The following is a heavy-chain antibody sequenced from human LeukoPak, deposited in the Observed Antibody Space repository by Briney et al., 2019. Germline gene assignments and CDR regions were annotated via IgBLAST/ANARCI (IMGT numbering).Heavy chain of an antibody. CDR3: AREDGSSGWLYYFDY. V-gene: IGHV6-1*01. CDR1: GDSVSSNSAA. Sequence: SQTLSLTCAMSGDSVSSNSAAWNWIRQSPSRGLEWLGRTYYRSKWYNGYSVSVKSRITINPDTSKNQFSLQLNSVTPEDTAVYYCAREDGSSGWLYYFDYWGQGTLVTVSS. CDR2: TYYRSKWYN. J-gene: IGHJ4*02. D-gene: IGHD6-19*01.